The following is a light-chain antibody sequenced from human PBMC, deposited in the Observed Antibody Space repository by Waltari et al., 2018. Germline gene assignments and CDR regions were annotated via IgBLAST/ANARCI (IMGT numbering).Light chain of an antibody. CDR3: QQYYSIPYT. V-gene: IGKV4-1*01. J-gene: IGKJ2*01. Sequence: DIVMPQSPDTLAVSLGETATINCTSSQNLFYNSNNKHNLTCDQQKPGQSPKLLIYWASTRESGVPDRFSGSGSGTDFTLTISSLQAEDVAVYFCQQYYSIPYTFGQGTKVEIK. CDR2: WAS. CDR1: QNLFYNSNNKHN.